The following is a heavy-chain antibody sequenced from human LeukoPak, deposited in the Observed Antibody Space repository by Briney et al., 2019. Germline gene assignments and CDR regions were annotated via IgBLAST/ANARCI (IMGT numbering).Heavy chain of an antibody. V-gene: IGHV4-59*12. J-gene: IGHJ6*02. Sequence: PSETLSLTCTVSGGSISSYYWSWIRQPPGKGLEWIGYIYYSGSTNYNPSLKSRVTISVDTSKNQFSLKLSSVTAADTAVYYCAGDRLDIVVVVANVVEYYYGMDVWGQGTTVTVSS. D-gene: IGHD2-15*01. CDR1: GGSISSYY. CDR3: AGDRLDIVVVVANVVEYYYGMDV. CDR2: IYYSGST.